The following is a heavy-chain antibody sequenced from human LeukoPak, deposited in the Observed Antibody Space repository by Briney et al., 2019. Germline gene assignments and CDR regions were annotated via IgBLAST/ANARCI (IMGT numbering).Heavy chain of an antibody. D-gene: IGHD2-2*01. J-gene: IGHJ4*02. Sequence: PGGSLRLSCAASGFTVTSNYMTWVRQAPGKGLEWVSVISSSGNTYYADSVKGRFTISRDNSKNTVYLQMSGLRAEDTAVYYCARDGGIVVVPAATYFDYWGQGTLVTVSS. V-gene: IGHV3-53*01. CDR1: GFTVTSNY. CDR3: ARDGGIVVVPAATYFDY. CDR2: ISSSGNT.